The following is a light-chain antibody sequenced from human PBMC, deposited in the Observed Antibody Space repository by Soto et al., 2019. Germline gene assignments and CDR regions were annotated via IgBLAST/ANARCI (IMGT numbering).Light chain of an antibody. V-gene: IGLV2-23*02. J-gene: IGLJ1*01. CDR1: TTDIGNYNL. CDR3: CSYAGTVAYV. Sequence: QSALTQPASVSGSPGQSITISFTGTTTDIGNYNLVSWYQLVPGKAPKFIIFEVSKRPSGVSDRFSGSKSGNTASLTISGLQADDEADYYCCSYAGTVAYVFGTGTKVTVL. CDR2: EVS.